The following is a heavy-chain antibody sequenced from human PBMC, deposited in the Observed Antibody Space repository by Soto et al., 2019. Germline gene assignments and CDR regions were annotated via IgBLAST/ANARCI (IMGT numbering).Heavy chain of an antibody. CDR2: IIPIFGTP. D-gene: IGHD3-16*01. CDR3: ARDGGRGSRFDP. J-gene: IGHJ5*02. Sequence: ASVKVSCKASGGTFSRYAINWVRQAPGQGREWMGGIIPIFGTPNYAQKFQGRITITADKSTSTAYMELNSLTYDDTAAYYCARDGGRGSRFDPWGQGTLVTVSS. CDR1: GGTFSRYA. V-gene: IGHV1-69*06.